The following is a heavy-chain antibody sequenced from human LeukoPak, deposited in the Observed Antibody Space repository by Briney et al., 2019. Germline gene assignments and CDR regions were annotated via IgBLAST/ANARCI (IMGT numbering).Heavy chain of an antibody. CDR2: ISYDGSNK. J-gene: IGHJ4*02. CDR1: GFTFSSYA. CDR3: AKVGFRILNSWPYYFDY. V-gene: IGHV3-30*04. D-gene: IGHD6-13*01. Sequence: HPGGSLRLSCAASGFTFSSYAMHWVRQAPGKGLEWVAVISYDGSNKYYADSVKGRFTISRDNSKNTLYLQMNSLRAEDTAVYYCAKVGFRILNSWPYYFDYWGQGTLVTVSS.